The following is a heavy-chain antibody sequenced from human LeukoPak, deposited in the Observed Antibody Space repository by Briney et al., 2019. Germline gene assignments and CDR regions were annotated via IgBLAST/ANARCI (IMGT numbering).Heavy chain of an antibody. J-gene: IGHJ4*02. D-gene: IGHD6-19*01. Sequence: SVKVSCKASGGTFSSYAISWVRQAPGQGPEWMGGIIPIFGTANYAQKFQGRVTITADESTSTAYMELSSLRSEDTAVYYCARDMGGSGWKTSPSLPFGYWGQGTLVTVSS. CDR1: GGTFSSYA. CDR2: IIPIFGTA. V-gene: IGHV1-69*13. CDR3: ARDMGGSGWKTSPSLPFGY.